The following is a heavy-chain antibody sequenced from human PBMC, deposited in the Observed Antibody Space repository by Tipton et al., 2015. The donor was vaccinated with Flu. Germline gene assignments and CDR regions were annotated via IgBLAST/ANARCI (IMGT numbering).Heavy chain of an antibody. CDR2: IYPSGTP. J-gene: IGHJ4*02. V-gene: IGHV4-59*05. CDR1: GGSVNSYF. D-gene: IGHD3-10*02. CDR3: ARLSYYDVDLKNFYFDY. Sequence: TLSLTCTVSGGSVNSYFWSWIRQPPGKRLELIGSIYPSGTPYYNPSLKSRVTISVDTSKSQFSLKLRSVTAADTAVYYCARLSYYDVDLKNFYFDYWGQGALVTVSS.